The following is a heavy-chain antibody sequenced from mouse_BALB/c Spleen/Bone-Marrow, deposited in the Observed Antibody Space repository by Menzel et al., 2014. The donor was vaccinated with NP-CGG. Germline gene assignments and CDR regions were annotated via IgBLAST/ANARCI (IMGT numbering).Heavy chain of an antibody. D-gene: IGHD2-4*01. J-gene: IGHJ4*01. Sequence: QVQLQQSGAELVRPGTSVKVSCKASGYAFTNYWIEWVKPRPGQGLEWIGVINPGSGGVNYNEKFKGKATLTADKSSSTAYIQLSSLTSDDPAVYFCSREITRYAVDYWGQGTSVTVSS. CDR3: SREITRYAVDY. V-gene: IGHV1-54*01. CDR1: GYAFTNYW. CDR2: INPGSGGV.